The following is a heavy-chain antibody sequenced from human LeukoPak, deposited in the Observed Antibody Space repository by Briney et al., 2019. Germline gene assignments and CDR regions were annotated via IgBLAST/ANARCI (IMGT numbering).Heavy chain of an antibody. CDR3: GRWKDY. D-gene: IGHD1-1*01. V-gene: IGHV4-59*01. J-gene: IGHJ4*02. CDR1: GGSISSYY. Sequence: SSETLSLTCTVSGGSISSYYWSWIRQAPGKGLEWIGHIYYSGSTNYNPSLKSRVTISVDTPKNQFSLKLSSVTAADTAVYYCGRWKDYWGQGTLVTVSS. CDR2: IYYSGST.